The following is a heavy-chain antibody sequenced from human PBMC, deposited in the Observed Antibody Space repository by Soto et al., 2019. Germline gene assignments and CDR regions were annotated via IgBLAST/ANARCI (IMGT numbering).Heavy chain of an antibody. CDR2: ITGSGGNT. D-gene: IGHD3-3*01. CDR3: VSKTLDSNHFDS. J-gene: IGHJ4*02. V-gene: IGHV3-23*01. CDR1: GFTFSSYA. Sequence: EVQLLESGGDLVQPGGSLRLSCAASGFTFSSYAMTWVRQAPGKGLEWVSTITGSGGNTYYADSVEGRFTISRDNYKNTLYQEMTSLRSAGRDIYICVSKTLDSNHFDSWGQGTRVTVSS.